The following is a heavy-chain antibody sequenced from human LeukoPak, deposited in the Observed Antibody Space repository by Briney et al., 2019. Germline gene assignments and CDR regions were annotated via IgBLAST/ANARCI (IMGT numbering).Heavy chain of an antibody. CDR3: ARTAQYYYYYMDV. J-gene: IGHJ6*03. Sequence: GGSLRLSCAASGFTFSDYYMSWIRQAPGKGLEWVSYISSSGSTIYYADSVKGRFTISRDNAKNSLYLQMNSLRAEDTAVYYCARTAQYYYYYMDVWGKGTTVTVSS. CDR1: GFTFSDYY. CDR2: ISSSGSTI. V-gene: IGHV3-11*04.